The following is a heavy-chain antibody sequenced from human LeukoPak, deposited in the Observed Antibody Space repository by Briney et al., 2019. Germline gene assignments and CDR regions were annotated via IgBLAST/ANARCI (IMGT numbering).Heavy chain of an antibody. CDR1: GFTFSSYG. D-gene: IGHD4-17*01. V-gene: IGHV3-30*02. CDR3: AKDRMTVTTTASFWNDY. J-gene: IGHJ4*02. Sequence: GGSLRLSCAASGFTFSSYGMHWVRQAPGKGLEWVAFIRYDGSNKYYADSVKGRFTISRDNSKNTLYLQMNSLRAEDTAVYYCAKDRMTVTTTASFWNDYWGQGTLVTVSS. CDR2: IRYDGSNK.